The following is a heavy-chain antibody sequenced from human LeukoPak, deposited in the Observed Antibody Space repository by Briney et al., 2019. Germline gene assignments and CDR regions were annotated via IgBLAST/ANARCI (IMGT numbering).Heavy chain of an antibody. J-gene: IGHJ4*02. D-gene: IGHD6-13*01. CDR2: INHSGSP. CDR3: ARDQRGSSSLDY. Sequence: SETLSLTCAVYGGSFSDYYWTWIRQPPGKGLEWIGEINHSGSPNNNPSLKSRVTIPVDTSKNQFSLKLTSVTAADTAVYYCARDQRGSSSLDYWGQGTLVTVSS. CDR1: GGSFSDYY. V-gene: IGHV4-34*01.